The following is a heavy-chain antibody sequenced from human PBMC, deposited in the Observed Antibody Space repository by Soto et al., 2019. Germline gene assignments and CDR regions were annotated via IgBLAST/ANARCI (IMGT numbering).Heavy chain of an antibody. V-gene: IGHV3-74*01. CDR2: INSDGSST. J-gene: IGHJ5*02. Sequence: GGSLRLSCAAAGCTFSSDWMHWVRQAPGKGLVWVSRINSDGSSTSYADSVKGRFTISRDNAKNTLYLQMNSLRAEDTAVYYCARDRYAFEKNWFDPWGQGTLVTVSS. CDR1: GCTFSSDW. D-gene: IGHD3-3*02. CDR3: ARDRYAFEKNWFDP.